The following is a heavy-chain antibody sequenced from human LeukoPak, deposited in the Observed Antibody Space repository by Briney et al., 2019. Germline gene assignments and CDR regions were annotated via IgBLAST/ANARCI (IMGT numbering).Heavy chain of an antibody. Sequence: GGSLRLSCAASGFTFDDYAMHWVRQAPGKGLEWVSGISWNSGSIGYADSVKGRFTISRDNAMNSLYLQMNSLRAEDTALYYCAKDSQWLVRGRIDYWGQGTLVTVSS. CDR3: AKDSQWLVRGRIDY. V-gene: IGHV3-9*01. CDR1: GFTFDDYA. CDR2: ISWNSGSI. D-gene: IGHD6-19*01. J-gene: IGHJ4*02.